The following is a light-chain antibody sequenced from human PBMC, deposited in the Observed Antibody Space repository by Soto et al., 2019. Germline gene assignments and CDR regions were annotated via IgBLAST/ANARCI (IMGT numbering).Light chain of an antibody. Sequence: DVQMTQSPSVLSASIGDRVTITCRASQNIDSSLAWYQQKGDTAPKLLIYRASTLQIRVPSRFSGSGFGTEFTLSIPGLQADDFANYYCQQYKSLLNTFGQGTRLE. CDR1: QNIDSS. V-gene: IGKV1-5*01. CDR2: RAS. CDR3: QQYKSLLNT. J-gene: IGKJ2*01.